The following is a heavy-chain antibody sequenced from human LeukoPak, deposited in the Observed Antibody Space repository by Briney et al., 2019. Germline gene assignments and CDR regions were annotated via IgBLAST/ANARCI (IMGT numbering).Heavy chain of an antibody. CDR2: IYSGGST. D-gene: IGHD3-16*01. CDR3: ARSLWGGPIDAFDI. J-gene: IGHJ3*02. V-gene: IGHV3-53*01. CDR1: GFTVSSNY. Sequence: GGSLRLSCAASGFTVSSNYMSWVRQAPGKGLEWVSVIYSGGSTYYADSVKGRFTISRDNSKNTLYLQMNSLRAEDTAVYYCARSLWGGPIDAFDIWGQGTMVTVSS.